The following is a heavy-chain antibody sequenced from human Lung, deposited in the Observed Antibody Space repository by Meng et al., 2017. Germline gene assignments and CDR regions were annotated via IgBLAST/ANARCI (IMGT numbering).Heavy chain of an antibody. D-gene: IGHD3-16*01. V-gene: IGHV1-8*01. CDR3: ARGLLRHIGGNWFDP. Sequence: LGHVGAGGKKAGAQVNVSCKASGYTFTRYDIDWVRQATGQGLEWMGWMNPNSGNTGYAQKFQGRVTMTRNTSISTAYMELSSLRPEDTAVYYCARGLLRHIGGNWFDPWGQGTLVTVSS. CDR1: GYTFTRYD. CDR2: MNPNSGNT. J-gene: IGHJ5*02.